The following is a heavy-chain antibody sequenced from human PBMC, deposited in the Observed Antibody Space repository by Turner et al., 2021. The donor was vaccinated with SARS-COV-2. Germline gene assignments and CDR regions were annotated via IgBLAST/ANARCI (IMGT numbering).Heavy chain of an antibody. D-gene: IGHD6-19*01. CDR3: ARVVAVASTPANIDS. Sequence: EVQLVQSGGGLVQPGGSLRLSCAASGFTFSGYEMNWVRQAPGKGLEWISYISSSGQTTSYADSVKGRFTVSRDNAEKSLYLQISSLRAEDTAVYYCARVVAVASTPANIDSWGQGTLVTVS. CDR1: GFTFSGYE. CDR2: ISSSGQTT. V-gene: IGHV3-48*03. J-gene: IGHJ5*01.